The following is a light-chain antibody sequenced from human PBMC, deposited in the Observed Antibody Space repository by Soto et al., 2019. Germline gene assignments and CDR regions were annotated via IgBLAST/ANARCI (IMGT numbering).Light chain of an antibody. J-gene: IGLJ2*01. CDR2: DNN. Sequence: QSVLTQPPSVSAAPGQKVTISCSGGSSKIENNYVSWYQQVPGTAPKLLIYDNNKRPSGIPDRFSGSKSGTSATLGITGLQTGDEADYYCGTWDSSLSAVVIGGGTKLTVL. CDR3: GTWDSSLSAVV. CDR1: SSKIENNY. V-gene: IGLV1-51*01.